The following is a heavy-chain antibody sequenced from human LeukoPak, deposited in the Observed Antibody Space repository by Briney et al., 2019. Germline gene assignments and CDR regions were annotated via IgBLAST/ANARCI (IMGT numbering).Heavy chain of an antibody. Sequence: GGSLRLSCAASGFTFSSYGMHWVRQAPGKGLEWVAFIRYDGSNKYYADSVKGRFTISRDNSKNTLYLQMNSLRAEDTAVYYCARRGIVVVVAANFDYWGQGTLVTVSS. V-gene: IGHV3-30*02. D-gene: IGHD2-15*01. CDR1: GFTFSSYG. CDR3: ARRGIVVVVAANFDY. J-gene: IGHJ4*02. CDR2: IRYDGSNK.